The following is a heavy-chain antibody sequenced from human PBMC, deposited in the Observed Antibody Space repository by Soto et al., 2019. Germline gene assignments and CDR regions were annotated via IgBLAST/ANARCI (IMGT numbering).Heavy chain of an antibody. J-gene: IGHJ6*03. CDR3: ARTSYGDYAFSWYYYMGV. CDR2: MNPNSGNT. D-gene: IGHD4-17*01. CDR1: GYTFTSYD. Sequence: GASVKVSCKASGYTFTSYDINWVRQATGQGLEWMGWMNPNSGNTGYAQKFQGRVTMTRNTSISTAYMELSSLRSEDTAVYYCARTSYGDYAFSWYYYMGVWGKGTTVTVSS. V-gene: IGHV1-8*01.